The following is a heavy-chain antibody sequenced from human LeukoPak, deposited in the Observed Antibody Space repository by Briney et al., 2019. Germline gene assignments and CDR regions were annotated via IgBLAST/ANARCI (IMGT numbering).Heavy chain of an antibody. Sequence: GGSLRLSCAASGFTFSSYAMSWVRQSPGKGLEWVSAISGSGGSTYYADSVKGRFTISRDNSKNTLYLQMNSLGAEDTAVYYCAKDGGYGSGSYYFWGQGTLVTVSS. CDR3: AKDGGYGSGSYYF. V-gene: IGHV3-23*01. CDR2: ISGSGGST. J-gene: IGHJ4*02. D-gene: IGHD3-10*01. CDR1: GFTFSSYA.